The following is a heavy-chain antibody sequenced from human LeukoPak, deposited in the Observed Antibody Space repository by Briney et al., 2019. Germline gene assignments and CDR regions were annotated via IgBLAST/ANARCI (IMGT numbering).Heavy chain of an antibody. CDR2: INHSGST. D-gene: IGHD2-21*02. V-gene: IGHV4-34*08. CDR1: GFTFSSYE. CDR3: AKSDGYGLIDS. Sequence: GSLRLSCAASGFTFSSYEMNWVRQAPGKGLEWIGEINHSGSTNYNSSLKSRVTISIDTSNNQVSLKMSSMTAADTAVYYCAKSDGYGLIDSWGQGTLVTVSS. J-gene: IGHJ5*01.